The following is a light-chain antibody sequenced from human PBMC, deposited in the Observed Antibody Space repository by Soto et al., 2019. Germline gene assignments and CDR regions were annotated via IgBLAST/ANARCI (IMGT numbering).Light chain of an antibody. V-gene: IGLV2-14*01. CDR2: DVS. J-gene: IGLJ2*01. Sequence: QSVLTQPASVSGSPGQSITISCTGTSSDVGGYKYVSWYQQHPGKAPKLMIYDVSNRPSGVSNRFSGSKSANTASLTISGLQAEDEADYYCSSYTSSSTLFGGGTKLTVL. CDR1: SSDVGGYKY. CDR3: SSYTSSSTL.